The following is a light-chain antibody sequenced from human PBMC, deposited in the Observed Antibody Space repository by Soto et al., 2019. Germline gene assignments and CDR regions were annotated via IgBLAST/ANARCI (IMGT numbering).Light chain of an antibody. Sequence: DILMTQSPSSLSTSVGDRVTINFLAIQRIITYLNCYQQTPAKAPNLLIWDASTLQSGVTSRFSCSGSGTDCTLTISSLQPEDFATYYCQQSYSSPIIFGQGTLL. CDR2: DAS. CDR1: QRIITY. V-gene: IGKV1-39*01. J-gene: IGKJ5*01. CDR3: QQSYSSPII.